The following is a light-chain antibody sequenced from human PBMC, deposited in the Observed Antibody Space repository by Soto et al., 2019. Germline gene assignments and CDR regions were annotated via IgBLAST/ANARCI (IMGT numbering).Light chain of an antibody. CDR3: QQSYSTPLT. J-gene: IGKJ4*01. CDR2: AAS. Sequence: DIQMTQSPSSLSASVGDRATITCRASQSISSYLNWYQQKRGKAPKLXIYAASSLQSGVPSRFSGRGSGTDCTLTISSLQPEDVATDYCQQSYSTPLTFGGGTKVDIK. CDR1: QSISSY. V-gene: IGKV1-39*01.